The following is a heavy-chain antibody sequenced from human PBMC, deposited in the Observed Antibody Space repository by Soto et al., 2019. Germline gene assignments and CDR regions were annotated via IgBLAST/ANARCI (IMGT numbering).Heavy chain of an antibody. D-gene: IGHD6-19*01. J-gene: IGHJ4*02. V-gene: IGHV4-39*01. CDR3: ARFPPPVAGEPPFDY. Sequence: LTWTVAEGTSSNIADHCGWNRKPPGKGLEWIGSIYYSGNTYYNPSLKSRVTISVDTSKNQFSLKVNSVTAADTALYYFARFPPPVAGEPPFDYWGQGTLVTVSS. CDR1: EGTSSNIADH. CDR2: IYYSGNT.